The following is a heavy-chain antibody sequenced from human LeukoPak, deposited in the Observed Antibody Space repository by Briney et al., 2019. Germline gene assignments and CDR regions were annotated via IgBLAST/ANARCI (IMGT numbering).Heavy chain of an antibody. Sequence: PSETLSLTCAVYGGSFSGYYWSWIRQPPGKGLEWIGEINHSGSTNYNPSLKSRVTISVDTSKNQFSLKLSSVTAADTAVYYCARSYVVPAAISDYWGQGTLVTVSS. CDR2: INHSGST. D-gene: IGHD2-2*01. V-gene: IGHV4-34*01. J-gene: IGHJ4*02. CDR1: GGSFSGYY. CDR3: ARSYVVPAAISDY.